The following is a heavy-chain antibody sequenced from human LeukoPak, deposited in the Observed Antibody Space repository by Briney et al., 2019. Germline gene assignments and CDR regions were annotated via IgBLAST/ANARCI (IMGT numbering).Heavy chain of an antibody. D-gene: IGHD3-10*01. CDR2: IWYDGRNE. CDR1: AFTFSSYW. CDR3: ARDPRYYGSGSPDY. J-gene: IGHJ4*02. Sequence: PGGSLRLSCAASAFTFSSYWMHWVRQAPGKGLEWVAVIWYDGRNECYADSVKGRFSISRDNSRTTLYLQMNSLKAEDTAMYYCARDPRYYGSGSPDYWGQGTLVTVSS. V-gene: IGHV3-33*08.